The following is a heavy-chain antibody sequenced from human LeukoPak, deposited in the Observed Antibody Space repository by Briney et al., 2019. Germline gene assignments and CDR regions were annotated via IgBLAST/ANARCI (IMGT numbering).Heavy chain of an antibody. D-gene: IGHD6-13*01. V-gene: IGHV3-48*04. CDR2: ISSSSRTI. CDR1: GFTFSSYR. CDR3: AKDRAVAAGAGAFDM. J-gene: IGHJ3*02. Sequence: GGSLRLSCAASGFTFSSYRMNWVRQAPGKGLEWVSYISSSSRTIYYADSVKGRFTISRDNSKNTVFLQMESLRAEDTALYYCAKDRAVAAGAGAFDMWGQGIKIKVSS.